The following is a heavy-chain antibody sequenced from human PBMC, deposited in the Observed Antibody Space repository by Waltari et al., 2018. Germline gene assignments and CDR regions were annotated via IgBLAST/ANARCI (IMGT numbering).Heavy chain of an antibody. J-gene: IGHJ4*02. CDR2: ISYRGST. V-gene: IGHV4-59*11. D-gene: IGHD6-19*01. Sequence: QVQLQESGPGLVKPSETLSLTCTVSGGSISSHYWSWIRPPPGKGLEWIGYISYRGSTNYNPSLKILVTISVDTSKNQFSLKLSSVTAADTAVYYCAGHSSGWYDYFDYWGQGTLVTVSS. CDR1: GGSISSHY. CDR3: AGHSSGWYDYFDY.